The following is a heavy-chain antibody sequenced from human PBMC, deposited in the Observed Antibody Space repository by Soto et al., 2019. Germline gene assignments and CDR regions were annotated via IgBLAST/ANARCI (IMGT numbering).Heavy chain of an antibody. J-gene: IGHJ4*02. CDR3: AKPSSGYSSSWYYFDY. D-gene: IGHD6-13*01. CDR1: GFTFSSYA. CDR2: ISGSGGST. Sequence: EVQLLESGGVLVQPGGSLRLSCAASGFTFSSYAMSWVRQAPGKGLEWVSAISGSGGSTYYADSVKGRFTISRDNSKNTLYLQMNSLRAEDTAVYYCAKPSSGYSSSWYYFDYWGQGTLVTVSS. V-gene: IGHV3-23*01.